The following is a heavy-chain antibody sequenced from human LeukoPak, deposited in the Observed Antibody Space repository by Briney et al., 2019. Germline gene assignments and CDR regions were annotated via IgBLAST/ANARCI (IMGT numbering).Heavy chain of an antibody. D-gene: IGHD3-10*01. CDR1: GYSISSGYF. Sequence: SETLSLTCTVSGYSISSGYFWGWIRQPPGKGLEWIGSIHYSGSSYYKPSLKSRVTISVDTSKNQFSLKLSSVTAADTAVYYCARGEVLWFGELSQNFDYWGQGTLVTVSS. CDR3: ARGEVLWFGELSQNFDY. J-gene: IGHJ4*02. V-gene: IGHV4-38-2*02. CDR2: IHYSGSS.